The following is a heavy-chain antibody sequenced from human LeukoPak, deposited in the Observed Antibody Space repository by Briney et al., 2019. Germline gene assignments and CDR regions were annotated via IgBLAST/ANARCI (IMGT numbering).Heavy chain of an antibody. J-gene: IGHJ3*02. CDR2: MNPNSGNT. V-gene: IGHV1-8*01. CDR3: ASLPLQSLHPTI. CDR1: GYTFTSYD. Sequence: ASVKVSCKASGYTFTSYDINWVRQATGQGLEWMGWMNPNSGNTGYAQKFQGRVTMTRNTSISTAYMELSSLRSEDTAVHYCASLPLQSLHPTIWGQGTMVTVSS.